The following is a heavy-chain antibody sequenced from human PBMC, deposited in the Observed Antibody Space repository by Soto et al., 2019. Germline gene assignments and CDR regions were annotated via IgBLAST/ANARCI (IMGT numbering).Heavy chain of an antibody. V-gene: IGHV5-51*01. J-gene: IGHJ3*02. CDR2: IYPADSDT. D-gene: IGHD2-15*01. Sequence: LGESLKISCQGSGNSFTRSWIGWVRQMPGKGLECMGIIYPADSDTRYSPSIQGQVTISADKSTSTAYLQWSSLKASDTAIYFCARREFGGDGFDIWGQGTMVTV. CDR1: GNSFTRSW. CDR3: ARREFGGDGFDI.